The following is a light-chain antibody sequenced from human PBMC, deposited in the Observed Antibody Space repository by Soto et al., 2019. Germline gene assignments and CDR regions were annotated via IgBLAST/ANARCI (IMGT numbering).Light chain of an antibody. J-gene: IGLJ2*01. V-gene: IGLV1-40*01. CDR1: SSNIGAGYD. Sequence: QSVLTQPPSVSGAPGQRVTISCTGSSSNIGAGYDVHWYQQLPGTAPKLLIYGNSNRPSGVPDRFSGSKSGTSASLAITGLQAEDEAAYSCQSYDSSLSVVFGGGTPLTVL. CDR3: QSYDSSLSVV. CDR2: GNS.